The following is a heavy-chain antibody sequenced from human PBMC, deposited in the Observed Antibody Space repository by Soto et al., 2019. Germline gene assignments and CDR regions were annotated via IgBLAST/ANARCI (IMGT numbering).Heavy chain of an antibody. Sequence: GGSLRLSCAASGFTFSSYWMHWVRQAPGKGLVWVSHINSDGSSTSYADSVKGRFTIPRDNAKNTLYLQMNSLRAEDTAVYYCARDGGGTGDYGGQGPLVTFS. V-gene: IGHV3-74*01. J-gene: IGHJ4*02. D-gene: IGHD3-16*01. CDR1: GFTFSSYW. CDR2: INSDGSST. CDR3: ARDGGGTGDY.